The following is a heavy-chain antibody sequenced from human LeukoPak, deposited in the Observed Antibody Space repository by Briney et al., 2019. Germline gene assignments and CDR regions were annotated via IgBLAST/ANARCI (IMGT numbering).Heavy chain of an antibody. CDR2: ISSGGDTK. J-gene: IGHJ4*02. CDR1: EFVFSDYY. CDR3: AREMGGDYGSGTFFDL. Sequence: GGSLRLSCAASEFVFSDYYMSWVRQAPGKGLEWVSYISSGGDTKYYADSVKGRFTISRDNAKNSLYLQMDNLRAEDTTVYYCAREMGGDYGSGTFFDLWGQGNMVTVSS. V-gene: IGHV3-11*01. D-gene: IGHD3-10*01.